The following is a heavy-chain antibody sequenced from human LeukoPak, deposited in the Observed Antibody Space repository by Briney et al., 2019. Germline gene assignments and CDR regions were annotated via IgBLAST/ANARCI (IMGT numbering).Heavy chain of an antibody. V-gene: IGHV4-30-2*02. Sequence: NTSQTLSLTCAVSGGSISTGDYSWSWIRLPPGKGLEWIGYIYHSKSTYYNPSLKSRVTMSVDTSKNQFSLKLSSVTAADTAVYYCARMYSGASYYFDYWGQGTLVTVSS. CDR3: ARMYSGASYYFDY. CDR1: GGSISTGDYS. J-gene: IGHJ4*02. D-gene: IGHD1-26*01. CDR2: IYHSKST.